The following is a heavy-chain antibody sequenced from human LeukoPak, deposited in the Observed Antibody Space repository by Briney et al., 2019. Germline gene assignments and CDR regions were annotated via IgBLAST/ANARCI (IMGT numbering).Heavy chain of an antibody. D-gene: IGHD6-13*01. CDR2: INHSGST. Sequence: SETLSLTCAVYGGSFSGYYWSWIRQPPGKGLEWIGEINHSGSTNYNPSLKSRVTISVDTSKSQFSLKLSSVTAADTPVYYCARAPRYSSSWYPVSAFDYWGQGTLVTVSS. J-gene: IGHJ4*02. V-gene: IGHV4-34*01. CDR1: GGSFSGYY. CDR3: ARAPRYSSSWYPVSAFDY.